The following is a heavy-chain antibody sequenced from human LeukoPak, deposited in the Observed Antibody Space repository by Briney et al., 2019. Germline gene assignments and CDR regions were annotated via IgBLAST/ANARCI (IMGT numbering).Heavy chain of an antibody. V-gene: IGHV3-30*03. CDR1: GLTFSNYG. J-gene: IGHJ4*02. CDR3: ARSRGVSGYDFAY. CDR2: ISHDGGNK. D-gene: IGHD5-12*01. Sequence: GGSLRLSCAASGLTFSNYGMHWVRQAPGKGLEWVAVISHDGGNKKYADSVKGRFTISRDNSRKTLYLQMNSLRVEDTAVYYCARSRGVSGYDFAYWGQGTLVTVSS.